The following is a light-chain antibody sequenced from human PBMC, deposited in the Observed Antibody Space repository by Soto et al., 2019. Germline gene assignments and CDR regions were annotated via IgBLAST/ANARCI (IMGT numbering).Light chain of an antibody. Sequence: QSALTQPPSVSGAPGQRVTISCTGSSSNIGAGYDVHWYQQLPGTAPKLLMYDNSDRPSGVPDRFSGSRSGTSASLAITGLQAEDEGDYYCCSYTSTTVIFGGGTKLTVL. CDR2: DNS. J-gene: IGLJ2*01. CDR1: SSNIGAGYD. V-gene: IGLV1-40*01. CDR3: CSYTSTTVI.